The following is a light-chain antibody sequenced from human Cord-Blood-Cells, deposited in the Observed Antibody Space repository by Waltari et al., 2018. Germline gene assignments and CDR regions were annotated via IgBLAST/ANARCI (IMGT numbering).Light chain of an antibody. J-gene: IGLJ3*02. Sequence: QSVLTQPPSASGTPGQRVTISCSGSSSNIGSNYVYWYQQLPGTAPKLLIYGNTQRPSGVPDRFSGSKSGTSASLAISGLRSEDEADYYCAAWDDSLSGWVFGGGTKLTVL. CDR1: SSNIGSNY. CDR3: AAWDDSLSGWV. CDR2: GNT. V-gene: IGLV1-47*01.